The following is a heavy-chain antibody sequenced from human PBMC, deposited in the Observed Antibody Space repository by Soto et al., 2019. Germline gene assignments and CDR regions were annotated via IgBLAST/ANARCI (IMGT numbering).Heavy chain of an antibody. D-gene: IGHD3-10*01. Sequence: ASVKVSCKASGYTFTGYYMHWVRQAPGQGLEWMGWINPNSGGTNYAQKFQGRVTMTRDTSISTAYMELSRLRSDDTAVYYCARAPGWYGTKYYYGMDVLGQGTTVIVSS. CDR2: INPNSGGT. CDR1: GYTFTGYY. J-gene: IGHJ6*01. V-gene: IGHV1-2*02. CDR3: ARAPGWYGTKYYYGMDV.